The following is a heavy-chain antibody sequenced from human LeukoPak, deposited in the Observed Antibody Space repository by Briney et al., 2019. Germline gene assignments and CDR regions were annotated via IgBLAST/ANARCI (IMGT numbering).Heavy chain of an antibody. D-gene: IGHD1-1*01. CDR3: ARDRELGY. CDR1: GASISNGGYS. CDR2: SYHRGST. V-gene: IGHV4-61*08. J-gene: IGHJ4*02. Sequence: EPSETLSLTCAVSGASISNGGYSWSWIRQPPGKGLEWIGWSYHRGSTSYNPSLKSRVAISVDTSKNQFSLKLSFVTAADTAVYYCARDRELGYWGQGTLVTVSS.